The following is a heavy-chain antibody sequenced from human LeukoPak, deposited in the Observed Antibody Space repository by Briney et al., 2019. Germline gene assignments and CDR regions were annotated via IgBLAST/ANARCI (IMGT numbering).Heavy chain of an antibody. CDR3: AFSDYYDSSGYCRSFDY. J-gene: IGHJ4*02. V-gene: IGHV4-34*01. D-gene: IGHD3-22*01. CDR1: GGSFSGYY. CDR2: INHSGST. Sequence: SETLSLTCAVYGGSFSGYYWSWIRQPPGKGLEWIGEINHSGSTNYNPSLKSRVTISVDTSKNQFSLKLSSVTAADTAVYYCAFSDYYDSSGYCRSFDYWGQGTLVTVSS.